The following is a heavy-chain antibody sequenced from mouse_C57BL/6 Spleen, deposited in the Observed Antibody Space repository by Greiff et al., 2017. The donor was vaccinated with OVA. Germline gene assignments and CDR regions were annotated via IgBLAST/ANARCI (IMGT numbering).Heavy chain of an antibody. Sequence: DVMLVESGGGLVKPGGSLKLSCAASGFTFSSYAMSWVRQTPEKRLEWVATISDGGSYTYYPDNVKGRFTISRDNAKNNLYLQMSHLKSEDTAMYYCARAIRGYYFDYWGQGTTLTVSS. V-gene: IGHV5-4*03. CDR1: GFTFSSYA. CDR3: ARAIRGYYFDY. CDR2: ISDGGSYT. J-gene: IGHJ2*01.